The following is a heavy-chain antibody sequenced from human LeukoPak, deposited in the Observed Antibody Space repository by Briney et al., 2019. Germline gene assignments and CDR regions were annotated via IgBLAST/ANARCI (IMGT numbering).Heavy chain of an antibody. CDR2: IKSTVDGGTT. V-gene: IGHV3-15*07. D-gene: IGHD2-15*01. CDR3: TTGGNVMVADTRAFDI. Sequence: GGSLRLSCAASDFTFNKDWMNWVRQAPGKGLEWVGRIKSTVDGGTTDYAAPVKGRFTVSRDDSKKTLYLQMNSLKIEDTAVYYCTTGGNVMVADTRAFDIRGQGTMVTVSS. CDR1: DFTFNKDW. J-gene: IGHJ3*02.